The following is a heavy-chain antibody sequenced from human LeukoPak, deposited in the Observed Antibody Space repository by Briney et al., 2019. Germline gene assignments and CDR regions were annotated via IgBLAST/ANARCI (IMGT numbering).Heavy chain of an antibody. CDR1: GYTFTSYG. CDR2: ISAYNGNT. V-gene: IGHV1-18*01. Sequence: ASVKVSCKASGYTFTSYGIIWVRQAPGQGLEWMGWISAYNGNTNYAQKLQGRVTMTTDTSTSTAYMELRSLRSDDTAVYYCARDPSTTVTKYYFDYWGQGTLVTVSS. D-gene: IGHD4-17*01. J-gene: IGHJ4*02. CDR3: ARDPSTTVTKYYFDY.